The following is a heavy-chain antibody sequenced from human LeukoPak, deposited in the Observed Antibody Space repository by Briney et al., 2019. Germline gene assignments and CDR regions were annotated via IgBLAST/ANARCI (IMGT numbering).Heavy chain of an antibody. CDR2: INAGNGNA. CDR1: GYTFTSYA. Sequence: ASVKVSCKASGYTFTSYAMHWVRQAPGQRLEWMGWINAGNGNAKYSQKFQGRVTMTRDTSTSTVYMELSSLRSEDTAVYYCARESYLGIDPHWYFDLWGRGTLVTVSS. CDR3: ARESYLGIDPHWYFDL. J-gene: IGHJ2*01. D-gene: IGHD7-27*01. V-gene: IGHV1-3*01.